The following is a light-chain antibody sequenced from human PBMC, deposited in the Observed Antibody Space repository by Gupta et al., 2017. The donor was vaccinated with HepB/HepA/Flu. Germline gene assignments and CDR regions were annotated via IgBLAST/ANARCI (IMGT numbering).Light chain of an antibody. CDR2: DGS. V-gene: IGLV2-14*03. CDR3: SSYTSSSTLVV. CDR1: SSDVGGYNY. Sequence: QSALTQPASVSGSPGPSITISCTGTSSDVGGYNYVSWYQQHPGKAPKLMIYDGSNRPSGVSNRFSGAKSGNTASLTISGLQAEDEADYYCSSYTSSSTLVVFGGGTKLTVL. J-gene: IGLJ2*01.